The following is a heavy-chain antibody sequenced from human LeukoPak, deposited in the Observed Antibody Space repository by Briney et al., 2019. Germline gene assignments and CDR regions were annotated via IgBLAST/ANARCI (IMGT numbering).Heavy chain of an antibody. D-gene: IGHD6-19*01. CDR1: GFTFSSYA. V-gene: IGHV3-23*01. J-gene: IGHJ6*02. CDR3: AKDQSRAVAGYYYYGMDV. CDR2: ISGSGGST. Sequence: GGSLRLSCAASGFTFSSYAMSWVRQAPGKGLEWVSAISGSGGSTYYADSVKGRFTISRDNSKNTLYLQMNSLRAEDTAVYYCAKDQSRAVAGYYYYGMDVWGQGTTVTASS.